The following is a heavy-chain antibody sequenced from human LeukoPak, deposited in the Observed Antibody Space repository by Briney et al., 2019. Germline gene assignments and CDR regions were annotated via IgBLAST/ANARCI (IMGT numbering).Heavy chain of an antibody. CDR2: IYYSGST. CDR1: GGSIGSYY. Sequence: SETLSLTCTVSGGSIGSYYWSWIRQPPGKGLEWIGYIYYSGSTNYNPSLKSRVTISVDTSKNQFSLKLSSVTAADTAVYYRARVDPDSSSTLEVFDYWGQGTLVTVSS. D-gene: IGHD6-6*01. J-gene: IGHJ4*02. CDR3: ARVDPDSSSTLEVFDY. V-gene: IGHV4-59*01.